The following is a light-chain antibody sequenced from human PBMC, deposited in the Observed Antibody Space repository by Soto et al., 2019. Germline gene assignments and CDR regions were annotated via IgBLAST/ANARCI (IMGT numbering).Light chain of an antibody. Sequence: DIQMTQSPSTLSASVRDRFTITCLASQSIDVWLAWYQKKPGKAPKLLIYRSSTLESGVPSRLRGSGYGTELTITISSMQTEDFETYYCQQSYSILWTFGHGTKVDI. CDR3: QQSYSILWT. J-gene: IGKJ1*01. V-gene: IGKV1-5*03. CDR2: RSS. CDR1: QSIDVW.